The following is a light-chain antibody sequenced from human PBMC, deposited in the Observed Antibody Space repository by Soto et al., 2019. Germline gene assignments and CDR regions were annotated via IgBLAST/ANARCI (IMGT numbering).Light chain of an antibody. V-gene: IGKV1-5*01. CDR2: DAS. Sequence: DIQMTQSPSTLSASVGDRVSITCRASQSINNLLAWYQQKPGKAPKLLIFDASSLEGGVLSRFSGSGSGSEFTLTISSLQPDDFATYYCQHYNTYSGAFGGGTKVELK. J-gene: IGKJ4*01. CDR1: QSINNL. CDR3: QHYNTYSGA.